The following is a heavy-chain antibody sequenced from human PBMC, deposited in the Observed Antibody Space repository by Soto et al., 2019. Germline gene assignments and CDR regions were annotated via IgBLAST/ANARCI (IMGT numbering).Heavy chain of an antibody. CDR1: GGSISSGGYY. CDR3: ARSVFP. V-gene: IGHV4-31*01. CDR2: IYYSGST. J-gene: IGHJ5*02. Sequence: QVQLQESGPGLVKPSQTLSLTCTVSGGSISSGGYYWTWIRQHPGKGLEWIGYIYYSGSTYYNPSLKTLVTISVATSKNHFSLKLRSVTAADTAVQYCARSVFPWGQGTLVTVSS.